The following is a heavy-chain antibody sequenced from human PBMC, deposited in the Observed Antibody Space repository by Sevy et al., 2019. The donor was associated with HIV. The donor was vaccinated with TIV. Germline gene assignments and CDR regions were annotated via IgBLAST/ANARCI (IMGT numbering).Heavy chain of an antibody. CDR3: AKDHCSGASCYRGRFDY. Sequence: GGSLRLSCAASGFTFSSYGMHWVRQAPGKGLEWVAFVEFEGKIKSSADSVKGRFTISRDNSKNTVFLQMDNLRAEDTAVYYCAKDHCSGASCYRGRFDYWGQGTLVTVSS. CDR1: GFTFSSYG. D-gene: IGHD2-15*01. CDR2: VEFEGKIK. J-gene: IGHJ4*02. V-gene: IGHV3-30*02.